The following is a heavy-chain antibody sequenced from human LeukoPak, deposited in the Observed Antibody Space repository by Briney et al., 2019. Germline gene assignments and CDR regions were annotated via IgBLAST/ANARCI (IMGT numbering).Heavy chain of an antibody. D-gene: IGHD1-26*01. CDR2: ISGSGSTI. Sequence: GGSLRLSCAASGFTFSDYYMSWIRQAPGKGLEWVSYISGSGSTIYYADSVKGRFTISRDNAKNSLYLQMNSLRAEDTAAYYCARGVAGATTSSMVFDYWGQGTLVTVSS. CDR3: ARGVAGATTSSMVFDY. V-gene: IGHV3-11*01. J-gene: IGHJ4*02. CDR1: GFTFSDYY.